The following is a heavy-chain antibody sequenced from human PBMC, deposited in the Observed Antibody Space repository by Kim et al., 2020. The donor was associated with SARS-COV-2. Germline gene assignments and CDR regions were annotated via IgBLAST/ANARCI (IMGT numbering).Heavy chain of an antibody. V-gene: IGHV3-66*01. Sequence: GGSLRLSCAASGFPVSLTYMNWVRQAPGKGLEWVSVIYTGGNTYYADSVKGRFTISRDNGKNMLYLEMNSLKVDETAVYYCARDKNSALRFDPWGQGTLV. CDR3: ARDKNSALRFDP. J-gene: IGHJ5*02. D-gene: IGHD1-26*01. CDR2: IYTGGNT. CDR1: GFPVSLTY.